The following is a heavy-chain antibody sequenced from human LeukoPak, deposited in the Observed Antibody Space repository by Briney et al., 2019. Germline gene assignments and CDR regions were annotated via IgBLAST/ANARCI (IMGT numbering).Heavy chain of an antibody. CDR1: GFTFSSYA. J-gene: IGHJ4*02. CDR3: AKSFSGYLDY. V-gene: IGHV3-23*01. Sequence: GXSLRXXCAASGFTFSSYAMSWVRQAPGKGLEWVSAISGSGGSTYYADSVKGRFTISRDNSKNTLYLQMNRLRAEDTAVYYCAKSFSGYLDYWGQGTLVTVSS. D-gene: IGHD3-22*01. CDR2: ISGSGGST.